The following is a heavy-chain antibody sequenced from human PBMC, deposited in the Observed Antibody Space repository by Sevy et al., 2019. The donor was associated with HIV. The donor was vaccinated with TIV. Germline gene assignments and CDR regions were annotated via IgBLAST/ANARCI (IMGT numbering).Heavy chain of an antibody. J-gene: IGHJ4*02. Sequence: GGSLRLSCTSSGVTFSNYAMTWVRQTPGKGLEWVSSISNTGEDTYFADSVKGRFTLSRDNSGNTLYLQMKSLRGEDPALYYCAVRKVGDFWSWIGSVRGPWAGGPLFDYWGQGTLVTVSS. CDR2: ISNTGEDT. CDR1: GVTFSNYA. CDR3: AVRKVGDFWSWIGSVRGPWAGGPLFDY. D-gene: IGHD3-3*01. V-gene: IGHV3-23*01.